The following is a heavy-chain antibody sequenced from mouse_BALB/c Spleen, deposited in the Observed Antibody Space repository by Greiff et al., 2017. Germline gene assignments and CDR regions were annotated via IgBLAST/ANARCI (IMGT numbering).Heavy chain of an antibody. D-gene: IGHD1-2*01. CDR1: GFTFSSYG. V-gene: IGHV5-6-3*01. Sequence: DVMLVESGGGLVQPGGSLKLSCAASGFTFSSYGLSWVRQTPDKRLELVATINSNGGSTYYPDSVKGRFTISRDNAKNTLYLQMSSLKSEDTAMYYCAREVGTAPYYFDYWGQGTTLTVSS. J-gene: IGHJ2*01. CDR2: INSNGGST. CDR3: AREVGTAPYYFDY.